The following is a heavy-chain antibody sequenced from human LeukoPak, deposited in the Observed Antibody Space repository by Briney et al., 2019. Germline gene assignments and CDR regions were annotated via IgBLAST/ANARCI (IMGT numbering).Heavy chain of an antibody. CDR2: ISYDGNNK. CDR1: GFTSGFTFSSYG. Sequence: GGSLRLSCAASGFTSGFTFSSYGMHWVRQAPGKGLEWVAVISYDGNNKYYADSVKGRFTISRGNAKNSLYLQMNSLRAEDTAVYYCASTPDAESDILTGYIGPSQDFDYWGQGTLVTVSS. D-gene: IGHD3-9*01. V-gene: IGHV3-30*03. CDR3: ASTPDAESDILTGYIGPSQDFDY. J-gene: IGHJ4*02.